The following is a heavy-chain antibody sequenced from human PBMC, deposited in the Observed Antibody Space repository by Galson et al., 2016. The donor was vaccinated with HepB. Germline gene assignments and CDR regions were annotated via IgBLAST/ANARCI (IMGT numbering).Heavy chain of an antibody. J-gene: IGHJ4*02. V-gene: IGHV4-31*03. CDR2: IYHSGST. CDR3: ARDRSSGSGSFGY. CDR1: GGSISSGGYY. D-gene: IGHD3-10*01. Sequence: TLSLTCTVSGGSISSGGYYWSWIRQHPGKGLEWIWYIYHSGSTYYNPSLKSRVTISVDTSKNQFSLKLSSVTAADTAVYFCARDRSSGSGSFGYWGQGTLVTVSS.